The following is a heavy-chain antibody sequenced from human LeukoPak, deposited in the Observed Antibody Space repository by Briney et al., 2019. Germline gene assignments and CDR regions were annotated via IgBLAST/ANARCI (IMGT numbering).Heavy chain of an antibody. V-gene: IGHV3-53*01. J-gene: IGHJ6*02. CDR2: FYVGGAT. D-gene: IGHD1-26*01. Sequence: GGSLRLSCAVSGFSVTNNNMSWARQAPGKGLGWVSVFYVGGATYYADSVKGRFTISRDNSENTLYLQMKSLRAEDTAVYYCAKDVRVGGGGMDVWGQGTPVTVSS. CDR1: GFSVTNNN. CDR3: AKDVRVGGGGMDV.